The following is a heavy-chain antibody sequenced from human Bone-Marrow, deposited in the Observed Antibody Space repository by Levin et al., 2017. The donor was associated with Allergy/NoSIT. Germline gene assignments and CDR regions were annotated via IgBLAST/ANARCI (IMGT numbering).Heavy chain of an antibody. CDR2: ISAYNGNT. CDR1: GYTFTSYG. V-gene: IGHV1-18*01. CDR3: ARSETYDFWSGYHYYFDY. J-gene: IGHJ4*02. D-gene: IGHD3-3*01. Sequence: GESLKISCKASGYTFTSYGISWVRQAPGQGLEWMGWISAYNGNTNYAQKLQGRVTMTTDTSTSTAYMELRSLRSDDTAVYYCARSETYDFWSGYHYYFDYWGQGTLVTVSS.